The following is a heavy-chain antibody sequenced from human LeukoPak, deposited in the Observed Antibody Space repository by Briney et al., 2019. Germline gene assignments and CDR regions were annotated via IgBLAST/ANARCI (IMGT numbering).Heavy chain of an antibody. CDR2: IYYSGST. J-gene: IGHJ4*02. CDR3: ARERCGGDCYTAWRYYFDY. Sequence: SETLSLTCTVSGGSISSGDYYWSWIRQPPGKGLEWIGYIYYSGSTYYNPSLKSRVTISVDTSKNRFSLKLSSVTAADTAVYYCARERCGGDCYTAWRYYFDYWGQGTLVTVSS. D-gene: IGHD2-21*02. V-gene: IGHV4-30-4*01. CDR1: GGSISSGDYY.